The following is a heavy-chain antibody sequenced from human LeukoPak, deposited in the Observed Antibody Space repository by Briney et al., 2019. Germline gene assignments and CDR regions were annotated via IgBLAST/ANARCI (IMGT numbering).Heavy chain of an antibody. D-gene: IGHD3-22*01. V-gene: IGHV4-61*01. CDR1: GGSVSSGSYY. CDR2: IYYSGST. J-gene: IGHJ3*01. Sequence: PSETLSLTCTVSGGSVSSGSYYWSWIRQPPGKGLEWIGYIYYSGSTNYSPSLKSRVTISVDTSKNQFSLKLSSVTVADTAVYYCASPGKYYDSSHFAFDLWGQGTMVTVSS. CDR3: ASPGKYYDSSHFAFDL.